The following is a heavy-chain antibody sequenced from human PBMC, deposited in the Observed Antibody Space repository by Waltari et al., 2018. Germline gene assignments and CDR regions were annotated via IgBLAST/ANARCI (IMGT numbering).Heavy chain of an antibody. J-gene: IGHJ4*02. Sequence: EVQLVASGGGLVQPGGSLRLSCVASGFTFNTFWMSWFSQAPGKGLEWVTDIKQDGSDTYYADSVKGRFTVSRDNAKNSLYLQMNSLRVEDTAVYYCARDWEGDRPNFDYWGQGTLVTVSS. CDR1: GFTFNTFW. D-gene: IGHD1-26*01. CDR2: IKQDGSDT. V-gene: IGHV3-7*04. CDR3: ARDWEGDRPNFDY.